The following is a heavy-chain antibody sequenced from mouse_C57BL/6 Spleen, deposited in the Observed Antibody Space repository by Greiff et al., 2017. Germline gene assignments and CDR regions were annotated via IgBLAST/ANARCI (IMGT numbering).Heavy chain of an antibody. CDR3: ARGPHYCGHYYAMDY. Sequence: VQLQQSGPVLVKPGPSVKISCKASGFTFTDYCMHWVKQSHGKSLEWIGLVYPYNGCTSYNQKFKGKATLTVDTSSSTAYMELNSLKAEDSAVYYCARGPHYCGHYYAMDYWGKGTSVTVSS. CDR1: GFTFTDYC. J-gene: IGHJ4*01. CDR2: VYPYNGCT. D-gene: IGHD1-1*01. V-gene: IGHV1-36*01.